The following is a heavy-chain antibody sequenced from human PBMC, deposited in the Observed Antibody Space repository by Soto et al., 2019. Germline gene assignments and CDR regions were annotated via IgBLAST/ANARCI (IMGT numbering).Heavy chain of an antibody. CDR1: GFTFSSYG. J-gene: IGHJ4*02. V-gene: IGHV3-33*01. CDR3: ARDGDVNSGFGKDY. CDR2: IWHDGGNK. Sequence: GGSLRLSCAASGFTFSSYGMHWVRQAPGKGLEWVAFIWHDGGNKFYAESVKGRFTISRDNSKNTLYLQMTSLSAEDTAMYYCARDGDVNSGFGKDYWGQGTVVTVSS. D-gene: IGHD3-16*01.